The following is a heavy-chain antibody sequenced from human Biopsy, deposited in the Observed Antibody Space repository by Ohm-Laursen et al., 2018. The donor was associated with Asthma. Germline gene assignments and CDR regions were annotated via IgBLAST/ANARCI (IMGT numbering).Heavy chain of an antibody. V-gene: IGHV4-39*01. CDR1: GGSMSSSSYC. Sequence: SETLSLTCTVSGGSMSSSSYCWGWIRQPPGKGPEWMGSISYTGSAYHNPSLRSRVTISVDTSKNHFSLKLSSVTAADTAVYYCARHWDWGSFFDYWGQGTPVTVSS. J-gene: IGHJ4*02. CDR3: ARHWDWGSFFDY. D-gene: IGHD7-27*01. CDR2: ISYTGSA.